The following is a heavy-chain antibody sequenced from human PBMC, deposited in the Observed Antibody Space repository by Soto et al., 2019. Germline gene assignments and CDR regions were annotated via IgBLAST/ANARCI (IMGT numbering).Heavy chain of an antibody. CDR2: INHSGST. Sequence: QVQLQQWGAGLLKPSETLSLTCAVYGGSFSGYYWSWIRQPPGKGLEWIGEINHSGSTNYNPSLKSRVTISVDTSKNQFSLKLSSVTAADTAVYYCARGVVVTAIPYWYFDLWGRGTLVTVSS. V-gene: IGHV4-34*01. J-gene: IGHJ2*01. D-gene: IGHD2-21*02. CDR3: ARGVVVTAIPYWYFDL. CDR1: GGSFSGYY.